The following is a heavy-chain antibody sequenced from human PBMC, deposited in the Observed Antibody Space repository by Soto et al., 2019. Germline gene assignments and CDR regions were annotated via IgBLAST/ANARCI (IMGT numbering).Heavy chain of an antibody. D-gene: IGHD2-2*01. Sequence: EEQLVESGGDLVQPGGSLRLSCAASGFTFANYWMSWVRQAPGKGLEWVANIKQDGGQTYYVDSVKGRFTISRDNAKNSLYLQMNSLRVDDTALYYCARCQLLTFDGFNVWGQGTVVTGAS. CDR2: IKQDGGQT. CDR1: GFTFANYW. J-gene: IGHJ3*01. CDR3: ARCQLLTFDGFNV. V-gene: IGHV3-7*01.